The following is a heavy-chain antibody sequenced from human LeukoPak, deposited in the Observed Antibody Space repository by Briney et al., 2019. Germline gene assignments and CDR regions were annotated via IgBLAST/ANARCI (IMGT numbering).Heavy chain of an antibody. Sequence: PSETLSLTCTVSGGSISSYYWSWIRQPPGKGLEWIGYIYYSGSTNYNPSLKSRVTISVDTSKNQFSLKLSSVTAADTAVYYCARVVVAATFHYYYYMDVWGKGTTVTVSS. V-gene: IGHV4-59*12. J-gene: IGHJ6*03. CDR3: ARVVVAATFHYYYYMDV. CDR1: GGSISSYY. D-gene: IGHD2-15*01. CDR2: IYYSGST.